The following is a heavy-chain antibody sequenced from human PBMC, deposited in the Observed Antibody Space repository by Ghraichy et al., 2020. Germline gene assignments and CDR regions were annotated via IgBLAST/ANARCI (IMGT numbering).Heavy chain of an antibody. CDR2: ISSSSSTI. CDR3: ARERKIAYGMDV. CDR1: GFTFSSYS. Sequence: LSLTCAASGFTFSSYSMNWVRQAPGKGLEWVSYISSSSSTIYYADSVKGRFTISRDNAKNSLYLQMNSLRDEDTAVYYCARERKIAYGMDVWGQGTTVTVSS. V-gene: IGHV3-48*02. J-gene: IGHJ6*02.